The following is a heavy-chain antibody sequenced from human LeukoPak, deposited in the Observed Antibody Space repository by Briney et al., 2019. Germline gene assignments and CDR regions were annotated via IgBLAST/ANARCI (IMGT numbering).Heavy chain of an antibody. J-gene: IGHJ4*02. CDR1: GGSISSYY. D-gene: IGHD6-13*01. Sequence: SETLSLTCTVSGGSISSYYWSWIRQPPGQGLEWIGYIYYSGSTNYNPSLKSRVTISVDTSKNQFSLKLSSVTAADTAVYYCAREGYSSSWRLFDYWGQGTLVTVSS. CDR3: AREGYSSSWRLFDY. V-gene: IGHV4-59*01. CDR2: IYYSGST.